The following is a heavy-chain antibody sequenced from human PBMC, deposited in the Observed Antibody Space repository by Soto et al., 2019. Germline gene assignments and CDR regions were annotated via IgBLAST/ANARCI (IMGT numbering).Heavy chain of an antibody. D-gene: IGHD3-22*01. Sequence: KPGGSLRLSCAASGFTFSSYSMNWVRQVPGKGLEWVSSISSSSSYIYYADSVKGRFTISRDDAKNSLYLQMNSLRAEDTAVYYCARLHYDSSGYYRSWGQGTLVTVSS. CDR2: ISSSSSYI. J-gene: IGHJ5*02. CDR3: ARLHYDSSGYYRS. CDR1: GFTFSSYS. V-gene: IGHV3-21*01.